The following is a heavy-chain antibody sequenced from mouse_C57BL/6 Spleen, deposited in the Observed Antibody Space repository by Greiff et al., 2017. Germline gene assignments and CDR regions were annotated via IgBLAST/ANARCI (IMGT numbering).Heavy chain of an antibody. J-gene: IGHJ2*01. D-gene: IGHD2-4*01. CDR2: INPNNGGT. CDR1: GYTFTDYN. Sequence: EVKLLESGPELVKPGASVKMSCKASGYTFTDYNMHWVKQSHGKSLEWIGYINPNNGGTSYNQKFKGKATLTVNKSSSTAYMELRSLTSEDSAVYYCAREWDYDYDGGYYFDYWGQGTTLTVSS. V-gene: IGHV1-22*01. CDR3: AREWDYDYDGGYYFDY.